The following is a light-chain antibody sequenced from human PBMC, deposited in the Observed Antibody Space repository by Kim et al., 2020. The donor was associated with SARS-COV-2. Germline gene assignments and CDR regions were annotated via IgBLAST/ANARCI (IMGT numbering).Light chain of an antibody. CDR3: QQAKSPIT. V-gene: IGKV1-12*01. J-gene: IGKJ5*01. CDR1: QGIGTW. CDR2: AAS. Sequence: DIQMTQSPSIVSASVGDRITITCRASQGIGTWLAWYQQKPGKAPKLLIYAASTLQSDVPSRFSGSGSGTEFTLTITSLQPEDCATYYCQQAKSPITFGQGTRVEIK.